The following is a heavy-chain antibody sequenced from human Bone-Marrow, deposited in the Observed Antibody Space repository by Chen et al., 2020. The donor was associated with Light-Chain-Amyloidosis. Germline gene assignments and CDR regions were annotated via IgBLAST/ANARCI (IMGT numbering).Heavy chain of an antibody. CDR1: GYTFTTYY. J-gene: IGHJ6*02. CDR3: ANDYV. D-gene: IGHD3-16*01. Sequence: QMQLVQSGAEVKKPGASVKVSCKASGYTFTTYYIHSVRQAPGQGLEWVGVFRPSGGSPTYAQKLQGRVTLTGDTSTSTVFLELSSLRSDDTAVYYCANDYVWGQGTTVTVSS. V-gene: IGHV1-46*01. CDR2: FRPSGGSP.